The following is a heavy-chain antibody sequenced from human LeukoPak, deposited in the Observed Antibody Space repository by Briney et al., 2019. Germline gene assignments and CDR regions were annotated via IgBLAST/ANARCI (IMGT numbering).Heavy chain of an antibody. Sequence: SQTLSLTCAISGDTVSSSSAAWSWIRQSPSRGLEWLGRTYYRSKWYNDYAVSVKSRMTINPDTSKNRFSLQLNSMTPEDTAVYYCAREGSEGFLFDFWGQGTPVTVSS. D-gene: IGHD3-10*01. J-gene: IGHJ4*02. CDR2: TYYRSKWYN. CDR3: AREGSEGFLFDF. V-gene: IGHV6-1*01. CDR1: GDTVSSSSAA.